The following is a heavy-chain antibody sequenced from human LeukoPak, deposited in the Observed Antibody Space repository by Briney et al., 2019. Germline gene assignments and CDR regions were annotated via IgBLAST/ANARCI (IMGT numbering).Heavy chain of an antibody. J-gene: IGHJ3*02. CDR1: GFTFSSYS. Sequence: GGSLRLSCAASGFTFSSYSMDWVRQAPGKGLEWVSSISSSSSYIYYADSVKGRFTISRDNAKNSLYLQMNSLRAEDTAVYYCATGLLLVVAATGISDAFDIWGQGTMVTVSS. CDR2: ISSSSSYI. D-gene: IGHD2-15*01. CDR3: ATGLLLVVAATGISDAFDI. V-gene: IGHV3-21*01.